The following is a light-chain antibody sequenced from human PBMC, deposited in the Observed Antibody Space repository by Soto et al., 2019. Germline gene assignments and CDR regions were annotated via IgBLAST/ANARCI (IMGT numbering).Light chain of an antibody. V-gene: IGLV1-47*01. Sequence: QLVLTQPPSASGTPGQRVTISCSGSSSNIGSNYVYWYQQLPGTAPKLLIYRNNQRPSGVPDRFSGSKSGTSASLAISGLRSEDEDDYYCAALYDILSDVFGTGTKLTVL. CDR1: SSNIGSNY. CDR2: RNN. CDR3: AALYDILSDV. J-gene: IGLJ1*01.